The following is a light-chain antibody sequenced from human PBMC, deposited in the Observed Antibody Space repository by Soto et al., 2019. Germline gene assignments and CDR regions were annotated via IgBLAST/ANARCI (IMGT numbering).Light chain of an antibody. CDR2: DVS. CDR1: QSVRRNC. Sequence: EIVLTQSPGTLSLSPGERATLSCRASQSVRRNCLAWYQQKPGQPPRLLIYDVSNRASGSPDRFSGSGSGTDSTLTIGRLEPEDFAVYYCQQYGNSPQTFGQGTKVDIK. V-gene: IGKV3-20*01. CDR3: QQYGNSPQT. J-gene: IGKJ1*01.